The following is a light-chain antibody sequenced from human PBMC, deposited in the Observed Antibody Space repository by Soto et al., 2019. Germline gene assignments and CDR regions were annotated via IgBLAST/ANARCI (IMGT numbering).Light chain of an antibody. Sequence: DIQVTKSPPTLSASVGYRVTIVCRASQDIRNDLGWYQQETGKAPKRLIYGASSLQSGVPSRFSGSGSGTEFTLTISSLEPEDFATYYCLQHYVYPLTFGQGTKVDIK. CDR3: LQHYVYPLT. CDR2: GAS. CDR1: QDIRND. V-gene: IGKV1-17*01. J-gene: IGKJ1*01.